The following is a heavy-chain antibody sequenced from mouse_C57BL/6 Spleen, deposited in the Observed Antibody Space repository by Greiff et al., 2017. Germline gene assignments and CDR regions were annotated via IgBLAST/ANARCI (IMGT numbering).Heavy chain of an antibody. CDR2: IRYDGSN. Sequence: VQLQQSGPGLVKPSQSLSLTCSVTGYSITSGYYWNWIRQFPGNKLEWMGYIRYDGSNNYNPSLKNRISITRDTAKNQFFLKLNSVTTEDTATYYGAREYDPTGYFDVWGTGTTVTVSS. V-gene: IGHV3-6*01. J-gene: IGHJ1*03. D-gene: IGHD2-14*01. CDR1: GYSITSGYY. CDR3: AREYDPTGYFDV.